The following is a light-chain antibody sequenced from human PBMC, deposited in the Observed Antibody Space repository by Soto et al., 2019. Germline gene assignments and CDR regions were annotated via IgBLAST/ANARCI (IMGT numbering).Light chain of an antibody. CDR3: QHYESLRWT. CDR1: QSVSSTY. J-gene: IGKJ1*01. Sequence: EIVLTQSPGTLSLSPGERATLSCRASQSVSSTYLTWYQQKPGQAPRLLIYEASRRATGIPDSISGSGSGKDFSPTISRLDPEDCGVYYCQHYESLRWTFGLGTKMEVK. V-gene: IGKV3-20*01. CDR2: EAS.